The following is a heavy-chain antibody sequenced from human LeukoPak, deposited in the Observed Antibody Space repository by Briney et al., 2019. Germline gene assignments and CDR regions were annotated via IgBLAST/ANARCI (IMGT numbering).Heavy chain of an antibody. Sequence: GGALRLSCTASGFTFGDYAMSWVRQAPGKGPEWVGYIRSKPYGGTTEYAASVKGRFTISRDDSKSIAYLQMNSLKTEDTAVYYCSRGQLWLRGEGSGLDYWGQGTLVTV. J-gene: IGHJ4*02. CDR3: SRGQLWLRGEGSGLDY. CDR2: IRSKPYGGTT. CDR1: GFTFGDYA. D-gene: IGHD5-18*01. V-gene: IGHV3-49*04.